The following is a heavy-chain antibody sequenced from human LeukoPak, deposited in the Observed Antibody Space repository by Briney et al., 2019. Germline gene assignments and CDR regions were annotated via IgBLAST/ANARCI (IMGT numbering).Heavy chain of an antibody. Sequence: KPSETLSLTCTVSGGSISTYYWGWIRQPPGKGLEWIGSIYYSGSTYYNPSLKSRVTISVDTSKNQFSLKLSSVTAADTAVYYCARDALNEYSSSNWFDPWGQGTLVTVSS. D-gene: IGHD6-6*01. CDR3: ARDALNEYSSSNWFDP. V-gene: IGHV4-39*07. CDR2: IYYSGST. J-gene: IGHJ5*02. CDR1: GGSISTYY.